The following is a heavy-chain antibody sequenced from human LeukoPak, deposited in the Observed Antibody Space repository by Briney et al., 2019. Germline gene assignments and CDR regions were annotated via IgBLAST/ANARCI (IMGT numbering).Heavy chain of an antibody. J-gene: IGHJ4*02. V-gene: IGHV1-3*01. CDR3: ARAHSGSYAGDY. Sequence: ASVKVSCKASGYTFTTYAMHWVRQAPGQRLEWMGWINAGNGNTKYSQKFQGRVTITRDTSASTAYMELSSLISEDTAVYYCARAHSGSYAGDYWGQGTLVTVSS. D-gene: IGHD1-26*01. CDR2: INAGNGNT. CDR1: GYTFTTYA.